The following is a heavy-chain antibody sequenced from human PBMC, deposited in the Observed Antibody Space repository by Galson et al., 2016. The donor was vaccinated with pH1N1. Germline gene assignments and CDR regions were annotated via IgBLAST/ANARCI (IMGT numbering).Heavy chain of an antibody. CDR3: ACMVRGDYFDY. V-gene: IGHV1-18*01. J-gene: IGHJ4*02. CDR2: INPYTGDT. CDR1: GYTFTSYG. D-gene: IGHD3-10*01. Sequence: SVKVSCKAPGYTFTSYGISWVRQAPGQGLEWMGWINPYTGDTNYAQKLQGRVTMTTDTSTSTAYMELRSLRSDDTAVYYCACMVRGDYFDYWGQGTQVTVSS.